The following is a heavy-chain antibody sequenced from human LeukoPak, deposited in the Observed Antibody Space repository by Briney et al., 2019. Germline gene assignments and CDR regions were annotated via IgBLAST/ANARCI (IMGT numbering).Heavy chain of an antibody. J-gene: IGHJ5*02. V-gene: IGHV4-59*11. D-gene: IGHD6-13*01. CDR1: GGSISSHY. CDR3: ARSAAAGNSNWFDP. CDR2: IYYSGSI. Sequence: SETLSLTCTVSGGSISSHYWSWIRQPPGKGLEWIGYIYYSGSINYNPSLKSRVTISVDTSKNQFSLKLSSVTAADTAVYYCARSAAAGNSNWFDPWGQGTLVTVSS.